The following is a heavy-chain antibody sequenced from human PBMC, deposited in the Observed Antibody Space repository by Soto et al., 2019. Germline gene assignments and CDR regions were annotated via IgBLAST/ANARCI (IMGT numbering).Heavy chain of an antibody. Sequence: SETLSLTCTVSGGSISSSSYYWGWIRQPPGKGLEWIGSIYYSGSTYYNPSLKSRVTISVDTSKNQFSLKLSSVTAADTAVYYCARHRTVTAWNNWFDPWGQGTLVTVSS. CDR3: ARHRTVTAWNNWFDP. D-gene: IGHD4-17*01. CDR1: GGSISSSSYY. CDR2: IYYSGST. V-gene: IGHV4-39*01. J-gene: IGHJ5*02.